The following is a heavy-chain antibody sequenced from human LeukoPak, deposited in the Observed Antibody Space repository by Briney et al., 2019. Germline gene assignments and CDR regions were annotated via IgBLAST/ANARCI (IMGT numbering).Heavy chain of an antibody. D-gene: IGHD6-19*01. CDR2: IYPGDSDT. Sequence: GESLRISCKGSGYSFTSYWIGWVRQMPGKGLEWMGIIYPGDSDTRYSPSFQGQVTISADKSISTAYLQWSSLKASDTAMYYCARHQREQWLVPPGAFDIWGQGTMVTVSS. CDR1: GYSFTSYW. J-gene: IGHJ3*02. CDR3: ARHQREQWLVPPGAFDI. V-gene: IGHV5-51*01.